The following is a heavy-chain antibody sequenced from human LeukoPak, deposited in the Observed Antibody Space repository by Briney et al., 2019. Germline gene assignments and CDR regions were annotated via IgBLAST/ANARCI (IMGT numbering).Heavy chain of an antibody. Sequence: GGSLRLSCAASGFTFSSYWMNWVRQAPGKGPEWVANINHDGSEKYYVDSVKGRFTISRDNAKNSLYLQMNSLRAEDTAVYYCARDPTRGYSYGYEDYWGQGTLVTVPS. CDR3: ARDPTRGYSYGYEDY. V-gene: IGHV3-7*01. CDR1: GFTFSSYW. J-gene: IGHJ4*02. D-gene: IGHD5-18*01. CDR2: INHDGSEK.